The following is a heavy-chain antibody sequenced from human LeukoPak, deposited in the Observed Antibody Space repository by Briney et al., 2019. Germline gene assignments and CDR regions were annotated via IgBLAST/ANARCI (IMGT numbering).Heavy chain of an antibody. CDR1: GGTFSSYA. J-gene: IGHJ3*02. D-gene: IGHD7-27*01. CDR2: IIPILGIA. V-gene: IGHV1-69*04. CDR3: ASPTGVETLDAFDI. Sequence: SVKVSCKASGGTFSSYAISWVRQAPGQGLEWMGRIIPILGIANYAQKFQGRVTNTADKSTSTAYMELSSLRSEDTAVYYCASPTGVETLDAFDIWGQGTMATVSS.